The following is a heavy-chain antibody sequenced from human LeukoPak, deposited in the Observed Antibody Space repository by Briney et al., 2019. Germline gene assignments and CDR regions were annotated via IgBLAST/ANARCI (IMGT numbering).Heavy chain of an antibody. D-gene: IGHD1-20*01. CDR3: ATYGREEYNWNLRAPDH. V-gene: IGHV4-4*07. CDR2: IYTRGST. CDR1: AGSINNSY. Sequence: RPSETLSLTCTVSAGSINNSYWSWIRQPAGEGLEWIGRIYTRGSTNYNPSLKSRVTMSVDTSKNQFSLKLSSVTAADTAVYYCATYGREEYNWNLRAPDHWGQGTLVTVSS. J-gene: IGHJ5*02.